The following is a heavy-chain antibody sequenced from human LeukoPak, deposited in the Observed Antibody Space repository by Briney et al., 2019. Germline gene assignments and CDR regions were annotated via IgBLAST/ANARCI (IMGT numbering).Heavy chain of an antibody. CDR1: GGSFSGYY. CDR3: ARGPTPYGMGV. Sequence: SETLSLTCAVYGGSFSGYYWSWIRQPPGKGLEWIGEINHSGSTNYNPSLKSRVTISVDTSKNQFSLKLSSVTAADTAVYYCARGPTPYGMGVWGKGTTVTVSS. J-gene: IGHJ6*04. D-gene: IGHD2-15*01. V-gene: IGHV4-34*01. CDR2: INHSGST.